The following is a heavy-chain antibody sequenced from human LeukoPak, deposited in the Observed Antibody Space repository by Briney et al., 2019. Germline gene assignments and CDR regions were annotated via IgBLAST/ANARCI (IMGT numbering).Heavy chain of an antibody. CDR1: GFTFSSYA. V-gene: IGHV3-23*01. Sequence: GGSLRLSCAASGFTFSSYAMSWVRQAPGKGLEWLSGISGSGGTTYYADSVKGRFTISRDNSKNTLYLQMNRLRAEDTAVYYCAKGYYDTSRLFDYWGQGTLVTVSS. J-gene: IGHJ4*02. CDR2: ISGSGGTT. D-gene: IGHD3-22*01. CDR3: AKGYYDTSRLFDY.